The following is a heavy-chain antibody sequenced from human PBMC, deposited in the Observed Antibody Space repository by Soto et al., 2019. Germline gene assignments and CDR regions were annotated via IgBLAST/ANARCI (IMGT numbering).Heavy chain of an antibody. J-gene: IGHJ4*02. D-gene: IGHD3-22*01. CDR3: ARDENSSGSY. CDR2: IIPIFGTA. Sequence: GASVKVSCKASGYTFTSYYMHWVRQAPGQGLEWMGGIIPIFGTANYAQKFQGRVTITADESTSTAYMELSSLRSEDTAVYYCARDENSSGSYWGQGTLVTGSS. CDR1: GYTFTSYY. V-gene: IGHV1-69*13.